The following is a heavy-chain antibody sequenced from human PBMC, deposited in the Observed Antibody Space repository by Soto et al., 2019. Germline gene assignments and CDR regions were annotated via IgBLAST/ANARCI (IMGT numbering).Heavy chain of an antibody. D-gene: IGHD3-3*01. CDR1: GGSFSGYY. CDR2: ITHSGST. V-gene: IGHV4-34*01. Sequence: QVQLQQWGAGLLKPSETLSLTCAVYGGSFSGYYWSWIRQPPGKGLEWIGEITHSGSTNYNPSLKSRVTTAVDTSKNRFSLKLSSVTAADTAVDYCARSREWSSWGYFDYWGQGTMVTVSS. CDR3: ARSREWSSWGYFDY. J-gene: IGHJ4*02.